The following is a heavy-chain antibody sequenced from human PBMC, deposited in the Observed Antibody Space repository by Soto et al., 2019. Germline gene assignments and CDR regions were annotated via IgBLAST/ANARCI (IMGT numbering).Heavy chain of an antibody. CDR1: GFTFSSYA. V-gene: IGHV3-23*01. D-gene: IGHD6-6*01. CDR2: ISGSGGST. CDR3: AKGRYSSSGYYYYMDV. J-gene: IGHJ6*03. Sequence: EVQLLESGGGLVQPGGSLRLSCAASGFTFSSYAMSWVRQAPGKGLEWVSAISGSGGSTYYADSVKGRFTISRDKSKNTLYLQLNSLRAEDTAVYYCAKGRYSSSGYYYYMDVWGQGTTVTVSS.